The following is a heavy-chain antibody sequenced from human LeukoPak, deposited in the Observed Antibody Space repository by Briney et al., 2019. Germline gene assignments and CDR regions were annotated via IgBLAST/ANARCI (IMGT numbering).Heavy chain of an antibody. CDR2: IYYSGST. CDR3: ARRRIYYYGSGSGGGTSYYYYYMDV. J-gene: IGHJ6*03. D-gene: IGHD3-10*01. CDR1: GGSISSYY. V-gene: IGHV4-59*08. Sequence: SENLSLTCTVSGGSISSYYWSWIRQPPGKGLEWIGYIYYSGSTNYNPSLKSRVTISVDTSKNRFSLKLSSVTAADTAVYYCARRRIYYYGSGSGGGTSYYYYYMDVWGKGTTVTVSS.